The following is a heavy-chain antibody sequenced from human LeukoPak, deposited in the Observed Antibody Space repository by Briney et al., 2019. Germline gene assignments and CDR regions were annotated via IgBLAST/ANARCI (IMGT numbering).Heavy chain of an antibody. V-gene: IGHV3-30*04. CDR1: GFTFSSYA. CDR3: ASRYFHWSQSDY. CDR2: ISYDGSNK. D-gene: IGHD3-9*01. Sequence: GRSLRLSCAASGFTFSSYAMNWVRQAPGKGLEWVAVISYDGSNKYYADSVKGRFTISRDNSKNTLYLQMNSLRAEDTAVYYCASRYFHWSQSDYWGQGTLVTVSS. J-gene: IGHJ4*02.